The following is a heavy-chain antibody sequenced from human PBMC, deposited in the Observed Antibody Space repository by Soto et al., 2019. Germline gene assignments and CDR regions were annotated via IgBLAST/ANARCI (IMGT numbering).Heavy chain of an antibody. J-gene: IGHJ5*02. CDR1: GFTFSSYS. CDR2: ISSSSSYI. D-gene: IGHD6-13*01. Sequence: KAGGSLRLSCAASGFTFSSYSMNWVRQAPGKGLEWVSSISSSSSYIYYADSVKGRFTISRDNAKNSLYLQMNSLRAEDTAVYYCARCQAGYSSDWFDPWGQGTLVTVSS. CDR3: ARCQAGYSSDWFDP. V-gene: IGHV3-21*01.